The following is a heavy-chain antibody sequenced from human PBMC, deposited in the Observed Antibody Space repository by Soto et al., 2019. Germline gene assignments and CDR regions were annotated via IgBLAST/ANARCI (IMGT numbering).Heavy chain of an antibody. V-gene: IGHV1-8*01. D-gene: IGHD2-15*01. CDR1: GYTFTDYD. Sequence: QEQLVQSGAEVKKPGASVKVSCKTSGYTFTDYDIYWVRQATGQGLEWIGWMNPNSGETGYAQKLHGRGTITRSAALSEAYLQLSSPTSVYTAAYYSARDAGAALRRCNNSFDSWGQGTLVTVSS. CDR2: MNPNSGET. J-gene: IGHJ5*01. CDR3: ARDAGAALRRCNNSFDS.